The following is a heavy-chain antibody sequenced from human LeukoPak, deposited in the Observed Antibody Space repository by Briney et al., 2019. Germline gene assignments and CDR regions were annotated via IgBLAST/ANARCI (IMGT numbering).Heavy chain of an antibody. Sequence: SETLSLTCTVSGGSISSSSYYWGWIRQPPGKGLEWIGSIYYSGSTYYNPSLKSRVTILVDTSKNQFSLKLSSVTAADTAVYYCARERSGYSNWFDPWGQGTLVTVSS. D-gene: IGHD3-22*01. V-gene: IGHV4-39*07. CDR3: ARERSGYSNWFDP. J-gene: IGHJ5*02. CDR2: IYYSGST. CDR1: GGSISSSSYY.